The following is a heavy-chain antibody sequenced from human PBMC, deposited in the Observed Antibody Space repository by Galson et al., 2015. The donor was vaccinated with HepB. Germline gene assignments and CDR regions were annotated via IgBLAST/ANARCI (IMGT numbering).Heavy chain of an antibody. Sequence: ETLSLTCTVSGGSISSYYWSWIRQPPGMGLEWIGYIYYSGITNYNPSLKSRLTISVDTSKNQFSLKLSSVTAADSAVYYCARHRRLAVAGFDYWGQGTLVTVAS. J-gene: IGHJ4*02. CDR1: GGSISSYY. CDR3: ARHRRLAVAGFDY. V-gene: IGHV4-59*08. CDR2: IYYSGIT. D-gene: IGHD6-19*01.